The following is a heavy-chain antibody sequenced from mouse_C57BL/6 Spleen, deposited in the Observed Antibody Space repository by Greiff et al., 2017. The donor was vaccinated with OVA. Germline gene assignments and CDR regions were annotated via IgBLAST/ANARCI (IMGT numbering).Heavy chain of an antibody. J-gene: IGHJ3*01. CDR3: TKGDYYGSSRFAY. CDR2: IDPEDGDT. D-gene: IGHD1-1*01. V-gene: IGHV14-1*01. Sequence: VQLQQSGAELVRPGASVKLSCTASGFNIKDYYMHWVKQRPEQGLEWIGRIDPEDGDTEYAPKFQGKATMTADTSSNTAYLQLSSLTSEDTAVYYCTKGDYYGSSRFAYWGQGTLVTVSA. CDR1: GFNIKDYY.